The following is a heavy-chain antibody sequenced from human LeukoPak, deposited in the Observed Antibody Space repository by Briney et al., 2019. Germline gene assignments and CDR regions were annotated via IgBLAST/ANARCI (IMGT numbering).Heavy chain of an antibody. CDR2: ISSSGSTI. CDR3: AREVGYYDSSGLRAFDI. Sequence: GGSLRLSCAASGFTFSSYEMNWVRQAPGKGLEWVSYISSSGSTIYYADSVKGRFTISRDNAKNSLYLQMNSLRAEDTAVYYCAREVGYYDSSGLRAFDIWGQGTMVTVSS. CDR1: GFTFSSYE. D-gene: IGHD3-22*01. J-gene: IGHJ3*02. V-gene: IGHV3-48*03.